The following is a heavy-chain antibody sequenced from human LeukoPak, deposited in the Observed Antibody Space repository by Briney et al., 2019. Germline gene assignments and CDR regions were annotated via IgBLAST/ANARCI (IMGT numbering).Heavy chain of an antibody. J-gene: IGHJ6*02. CDR1: GFTFSSYA. Sequence: GGSLRLSCAASGFTFSSYAMHWVRQAPGKGLEWVAVISYDGSNKYYADSVKGRFTISRDNSKNTLYLQMNSLRAEDTAVYYCARDADYSGSYSGYYGMDVWGQGTTVTVSS. V-gene: IGHV3-30-3*01. CDR2: ISYDGSNK. CDR3: ARDADYSGSYSGYYGMDV. D-gene: IGHD1-26*01.